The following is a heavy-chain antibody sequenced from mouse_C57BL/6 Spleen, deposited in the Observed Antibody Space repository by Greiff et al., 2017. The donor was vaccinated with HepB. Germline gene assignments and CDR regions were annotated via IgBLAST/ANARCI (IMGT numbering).Heavy chain of an antibody. CDR2: IWRGGST. CDR3: AKKGNDGYYEGFAY. J-gene: IGHJ3*01. D-gene: IGHD2-3*01. CDR1: GFSLTSYG. V-gene: IGHV2-5*01. Sequence: QVQLQQSGPGLVQPSQSLSITCTVSGFSLTSYGVHWVRQSPGKGLEWLGVIWRGGSTDYNAAFMSRLSITKDNSKSQVFLKMNSLQADDTAIYYCAKKGNDGYYEGFAYWGQGTLVTVSA.